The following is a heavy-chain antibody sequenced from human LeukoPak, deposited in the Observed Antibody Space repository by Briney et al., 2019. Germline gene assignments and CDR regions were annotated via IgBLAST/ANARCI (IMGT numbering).Heavy chain of an antibody. CDR1: GFTFNSYP. D-gene: IGHD4/OR15-4a*01. J-gene: IGHJ3*02. Sequence: PGGSLRLSCSASGFTFNSYPVHWVRQAPGKGLEYVSGISRNGGSTYYADSVKGRFTISRDNSENTLYLRMSSLRAEDTAVYYCVKESGFMVAPNSAFDIWGQGTMVTVSS. V-gene: IGHV3-64D*06. CDR2: ISRNGGST. CDR3: VKESGFMVAPNSAFDI.